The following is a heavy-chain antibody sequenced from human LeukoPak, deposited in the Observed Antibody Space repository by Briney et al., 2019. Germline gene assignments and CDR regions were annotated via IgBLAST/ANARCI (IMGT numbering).Heavy chain of an antibody. CDR1: GFTFSSYA. D-gene: IGHD4-17*01. V-gene: IGHV3-23*01. CDR2: ISGSGGST. J-gene: IGHJ3*02. Sequence: GGSLRLSCAASGFTFSSYAMSWVRQAPGKGLEWVSAISGSGGSTYYADSVKGRFTISRDNSRNTLYLQMNSLRAEDTAVYYCAKASVTTVIRGAFDIWGQGTMVTVFS. CDR3: AKASVTTVIRGAFDI.